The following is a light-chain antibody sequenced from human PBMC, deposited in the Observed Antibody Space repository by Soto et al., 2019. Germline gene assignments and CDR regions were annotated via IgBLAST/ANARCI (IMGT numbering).Light chain of an antibody. J-gene: IGKJ5*01. Sequence: EIPLTQSPSSLAASVGDRLTLTCRASRNVSIYLNWYQHKPGKGPTLLIHATSNLQIGVPSRFSGSGSGTEFTLTISSLEPEYFGTYYCQQSYKMPSFGQGTRLVIK. V-gene: IGKV1-39*01. CDR3: QQSYKMPS. CDR1: RNVSIY. CDR2: ATS.